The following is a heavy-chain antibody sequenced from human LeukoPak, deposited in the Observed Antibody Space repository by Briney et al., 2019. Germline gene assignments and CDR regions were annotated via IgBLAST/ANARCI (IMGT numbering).Heavy chain of an antibody. J-gene: IGHJ4*02. V-gene: IGHV4-39*01. Sequence: SETLSLTCSVSGDSISTSSYYWGWIRQPPGKGLEWIGSIYYSGSTYYNPSLKSRVTISVDTSKNQFSLKLSSVTAADTAVYYCARLGLTGIAAAGIDYWGQGTLVTVSS. CDR3: ARLGLTGIAAAGIDY. CDR2: IYYSGST. D-gene: IGHD6-13*01. CDR1: GDSISTSSYY.